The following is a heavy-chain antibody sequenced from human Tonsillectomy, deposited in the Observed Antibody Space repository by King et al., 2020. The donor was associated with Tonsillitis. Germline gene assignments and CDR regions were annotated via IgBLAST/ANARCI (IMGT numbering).Heavy chain of an antibody. CDR2: IYHSGST. J-gene: IGHJ4*02. CDR1: GGSISSGGYS. Sequence: QLQESGSGLVKPSQTLSLTCAVSGGSISSGGYSWRWIRQPPGKGLEWIGYIYHSGSTYYNPSLKSRVTISVDRSKNQFSLKLSSVTAADTAVYYCARDSQSGFGADYWGQGTLVTVSS. V-gene: IGHV4-30-2*01. CDR3: ARDSQSGFGADY. D-gene: IGHD3-10*01.